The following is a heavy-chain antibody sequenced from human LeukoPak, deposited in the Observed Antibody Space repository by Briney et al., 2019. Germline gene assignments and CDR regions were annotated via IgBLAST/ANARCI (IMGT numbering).Heavy chain of an antibody. V-gene: IGHV1-2*06. CDR1: GYTFTGYY. J-gene: IGHJ6*02. D-gene: IGHD3-3*01. Sequence: ASVKVSCKASGYTFTGYYMHWVRQAPGQGLEWMGRINPNSGGTNYAQKFQGRVTMTRDTSISTAYMELSRLRSDDTAVYYCASHDDFWSGYSGAYYYYGMDVWAKGPRSPSP. CDR2: INPNSGGT. CDR3: ASHDDFWSGYSGAYYYYGMDV.